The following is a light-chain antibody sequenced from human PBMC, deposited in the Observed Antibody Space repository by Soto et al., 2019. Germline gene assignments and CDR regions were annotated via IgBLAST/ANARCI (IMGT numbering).Light chain of an antibody. V-gene: IGKV3-11*01. CDR2: DAS. J-gene: IGKJ1*01. Sequence: ETVLTQSPATLSLSPGERATLSCRASQSVSSYLAWYQQKPGQAPRPLIYDASNRATGIPARFSGSGSGTEFTLTISSLQSEDSAVYYCQHYNHWLWTFGQGTKVDI. CDR1: QSVSSY. CDR3: QHYNHWLWT.